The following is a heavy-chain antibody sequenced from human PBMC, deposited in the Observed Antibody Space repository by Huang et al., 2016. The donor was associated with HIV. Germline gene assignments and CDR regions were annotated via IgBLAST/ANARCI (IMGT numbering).Heavy chain of an antibody. CDR1: GYSFTRQW. V-gene: IGHV5-51*03. J-gene: IGHJ3*01. D-gene: IGHD2-21*02. CDR3: ARPPTYSDDGGYYIDAFGV. CDR2: IYPGDSDV. Sequence: EVQLVQSGAEMKRPGESLKISCKVSGYSFTRQWIGWVRQLPGKGPEWMAIIYPGDSDVKYRPTFQGQVTISADKSISTAYVQWKSLKVSDTAMYFCARPPTYSDDGGYYIDAFGVWGRGTMVTVS.